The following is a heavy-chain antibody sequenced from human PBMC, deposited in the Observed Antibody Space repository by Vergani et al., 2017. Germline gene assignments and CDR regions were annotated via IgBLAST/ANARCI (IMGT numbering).Heavy chain of an antibody. Sequence: QVQLQESGPGLVKPSQTLSLTCTVSGGSISSDNYYWSWIRQPPGKGLEWIGYIYYSGFTYYNPSLKSRVSISVDTSKNQFSLKLSSVTAADTAVYYCARYSGGDSEYFQHWSQGTLVTVYS. CDR1: GGSISSDNYY. CDR2: IYYSGFT. D-gene: IGHD1-26*01. CDR3: ARYSGGDSEYFQH. J-gene: IGHJ1*01. V-gene: IGHV4-30-4*01.